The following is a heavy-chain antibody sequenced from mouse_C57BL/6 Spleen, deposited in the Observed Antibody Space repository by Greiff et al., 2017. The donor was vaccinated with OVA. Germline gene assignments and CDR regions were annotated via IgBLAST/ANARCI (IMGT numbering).Heavy chain of an antibody. CDR3: TTVVATLDWYFDV. CDR1: GYTFTDYE. J-gene: IGHJ1*03. CDR2: IDPETGGT. V-gene: IGHV1-15*01. D-gene: IGHD1-1*01. Sequence: VQLQESGAELVRPGASVTLSCKASGYTFTDYEMHWVKQTPVHGLEWIGAIDPETGGTAYNQKFKGKAILTADKSSSTAYMELRSLTSEDSAVYYCTTVVATLDWYFDVWGTGTTVTVSS.